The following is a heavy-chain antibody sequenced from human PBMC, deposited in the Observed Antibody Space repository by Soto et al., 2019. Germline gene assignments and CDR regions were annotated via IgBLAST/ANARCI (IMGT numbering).Heavy chain of an antibody. CDR1: GFTFRSNG. CDR2: ICFDGSDN. CDR3: ARWTGSDRGEWDL. V-gene: IGHV3-33*01. Sequence: QVQLVESGGGLVQPGTSLRLSCAASGFTFRSNGMHWVRQAPGKGLEWVAFICFDGSDNNHADSVRGRFTISRDNFQSTLYLQMTSLRVEDTAVYYCARWTGSDRGEWDLWGQGTLVTVSS. J-gene: IGHJ5*02. D-gene: IGHD3-16*01.